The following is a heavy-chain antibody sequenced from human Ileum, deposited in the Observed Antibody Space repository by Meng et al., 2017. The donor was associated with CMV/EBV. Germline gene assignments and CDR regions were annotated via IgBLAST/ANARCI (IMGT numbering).Heavy chain of an antibody. CDR3: ARDRMVGATLYGMDV. CDR2: IRYDGTNT. CDR1: GFTFSSYG. V-gene: IGHV3-30*02. Sequence: GESLKISCVASGFTFSSYGMHWVRQAPGKGLEWVTFIRYDGTNTYYADSVKGRFTISRDNSKNSLYLQMNSLRAEDTAVYYCARDRMVGATLYGMDVWGQGTTVTVSS. D-gene: IGHD2-15*01. J-gene: IGHJ6*02.